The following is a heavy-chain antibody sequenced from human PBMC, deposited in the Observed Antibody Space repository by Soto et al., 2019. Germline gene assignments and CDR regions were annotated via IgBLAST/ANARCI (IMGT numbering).Heavy chain of an antibody. CDR1: GYTFTSYA. D-gene: IGHD3-3*01. CDR3: ARQVWGGYFDY. Sequence: QVQLVQSGAEEKKPGASVKVSCKASGYTFTSYAMHWVRQAPGQRLEWMGWINAGNGNTKYSQKSQGRVTITRDTSASTAYMELSSLRSEDTAVYYCARQVWGGYFDYWGQGTLVTVSS. CDR2: INAGNGNT. J-gene: IGHJ4*02. V-gene: IGHV1-3*05.